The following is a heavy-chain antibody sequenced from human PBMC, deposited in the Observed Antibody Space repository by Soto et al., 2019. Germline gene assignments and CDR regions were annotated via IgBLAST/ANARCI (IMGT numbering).Heavy chain of an antibody. CDR1: GCSFSCFC. V-gene: IGHV3-30*18. CDR2: ISDTGSSH. J-gene: IGHJ4*02. CDR3: AKQRWGDCTNYRPYFAAHY. D-gene: IGHD1-7*01. Sequence: PRLSCGAPGCSFSCFCMHWVRQAPRNRLECVAVISDTGSSHYYAASVEGRFTISRENSKNTLSLHMDWLRVEDTAGYYCAKQRWGDCTNYRPYFAAHYRGKATSGPVS.